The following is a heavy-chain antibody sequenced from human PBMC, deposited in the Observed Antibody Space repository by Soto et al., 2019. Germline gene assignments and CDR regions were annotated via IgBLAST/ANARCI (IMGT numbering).Heavy chain of an antibody. CDR3: ARQGNWNYAYGMDV. D-gene: IGHD1-1*01. V-gene: IGHV5-10-1*01. J-gene: IGHJ6*02. CDR2: IDPSDSYT. CDR1: GYSFTSYW. Sequence: ESLKTACKGSGYSFTSYWISWVRQMPGKGLEWMGRIDPSDSYTNYSPSFQGHVTISADKSISTAYLQWSSLKASDTAMYYCARQGNWNYAYGMDVWGQGTTVTVS.